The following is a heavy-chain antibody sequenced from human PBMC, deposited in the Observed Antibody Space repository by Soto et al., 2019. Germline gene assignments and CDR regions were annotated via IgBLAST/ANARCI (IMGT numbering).Heavy chain of an antibody. CDR3: ARGRYCLTGRCFPNWFDS. Sequence: PSETLSLTCSGSGDSICTVDYFWAWIRQPPGRALEYIGYIYKITTTYYNPSFESRFAISLDTSKSQFSLTVTSVTAADTAVYFCARGRYCLTGRCFPNWFDSWGQGTLVTVSS. CDR1: GDSICTVDYF. CDR2: IYKITTT. V-gene: IGHV4-30-4*01. J-gene: IGHJ5*01. D-gene: IGHD2-15*01.